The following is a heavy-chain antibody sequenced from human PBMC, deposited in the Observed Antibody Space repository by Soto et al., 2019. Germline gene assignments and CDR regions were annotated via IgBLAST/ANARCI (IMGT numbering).Heavy chain of an antibody. Sequence: SETLSLTCTVSGGSISSSSYYWGWIRQPPGKGLEWIGSIYYSGSTYYNPSLKSRVTISVDTSKNQFSLKLSSVTAADTAVYYCARLLGRFLEWSFDYWGQGTLVTVSS. CDR2: IYYSGST. CDR3: ARLLGRFLEWSFDY. CDR1: GGSISSSSYY. V-gene: IGHV4-39*01. D-gene: IGHD3-3*01. J-gene: IGHJ4*02.